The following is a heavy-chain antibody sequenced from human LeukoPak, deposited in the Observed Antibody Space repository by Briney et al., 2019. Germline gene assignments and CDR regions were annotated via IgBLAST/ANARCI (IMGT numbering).Heavy chain of an antibody. Sequence: GGSLRLSCAASGFTFSTYEMNWVRQAPGKGLGWVSYISSTGSNIYYADSVKGRFTISRDNAKNSLYLLMNSMRTEDTAVYYCAATYYYDGSGDYWGQGTLVTVSS. D-gene: IGHD3-22*01. CDR3: AATYYYDGSGDY. CDR1: GFTFSTYE. CDR2: ISSTGSNI. J-gene: IGHJ4*02. V-gene: IGHV3-48*03.